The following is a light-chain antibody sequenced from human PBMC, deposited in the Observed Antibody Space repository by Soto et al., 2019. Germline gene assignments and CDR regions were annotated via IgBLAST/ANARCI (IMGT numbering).Light chain of an antibody. Sequence: IVMTQSPLSLPVTPGEPASISCRSSQSLLHSNGYTYLDWYLQKPGQSPQLLIYLGSNRASGVPDGLSGGGSGTVFKLKISRVEAEFFGVYYCKQALQSSPTTFCQGPGWEI. CDR2: LGS. CDR3: KQALQSSPTT. J-gene: IGKJ5*01. CDR1: QSLLHSNGYTY. V-gene: IGKV2-28*01.